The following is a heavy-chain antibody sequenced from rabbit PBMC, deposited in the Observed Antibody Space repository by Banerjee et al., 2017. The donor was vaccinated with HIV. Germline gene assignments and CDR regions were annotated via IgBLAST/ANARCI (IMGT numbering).Heavy chain of an antibody. CDR3: ARGIDIGTHLDL. V-gene: IGHV1S47*01. Sequence: QEQLVESGGGLVQPEGSLTLTCKASGSDISSNAMCWVRQAPGKGLEWIACIDADSGSTYHASWAKGRFTISKTSTTVTLQMTSLTAADTATYFCARGIDIGTHLDLWGPGTLVTVS. CDR2: IDADSGST. J-gene: IGHJ3*01. CDR1: GSDISSNA.